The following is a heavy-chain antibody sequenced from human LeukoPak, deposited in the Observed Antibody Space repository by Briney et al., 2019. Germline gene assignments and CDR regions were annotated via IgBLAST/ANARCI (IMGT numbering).Heavy chain of an antibody. CDR1: GFTFSSYW. V-gene: IGHV3-7*01. CDR2: IKQDGTEK. Sequence: GGSLRLSCAASGFTFSSYWMSWVRQAPGKGLAWVASIKQDGTEKYYVDSLKGRFTISRDNAKNSLYLQMHSLRVDDTAVYYCARALYDCGDYVSGYWGQGTLVTVSS. J-gene: IGHJ4*02. CDR3: ARALYDCGDYVSGY. D-gene: IGHD3-16*01.